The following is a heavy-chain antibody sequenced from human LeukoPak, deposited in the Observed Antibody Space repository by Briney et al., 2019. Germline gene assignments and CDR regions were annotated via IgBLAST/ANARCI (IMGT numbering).Heavy chain of an antibody. CDR1: GFTFSSYE. J-gene: IGHJ4*02. Sequence: GGSLRLSCAASGFTFSSYEMNWVRQTPGKGLEWVSYISISGSTIYYADSVKGRFTISRDNAKNSLYLQMNSLRAEDTAVYYCARGGSSGSYSWPIWGQGTLVTVSS. D-gene: IGHD1-26*01. V-gene: IGHV3-48*03. CDR2: ISISGSTI. CDR3: ARGGSSGSYSWPI.